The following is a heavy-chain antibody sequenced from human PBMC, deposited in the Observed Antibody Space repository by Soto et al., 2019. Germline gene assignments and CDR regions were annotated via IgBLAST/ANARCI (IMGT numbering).Heavy chain of an antibody. CDR2: ISYDGSNK. D-gene: IGHD3-3*01. CDR1: GFTFSSYG. V-gene: IGHV3-30*18. Sequence: GGSLRLSCAASGFTFSSYGMHWVRQAPGKGLEWEAVISYDGSNKYYADSVKGRFTISRDNSKNTLYLQMNSLRAEDTAVYYCAKDGGTVYYDFWSGKYYYYGMAVWGQGTTVTVSS. CDR3: AKDGGTVYYDFWSGKYYYYGMAV. J-gene: IGHJ6*02.